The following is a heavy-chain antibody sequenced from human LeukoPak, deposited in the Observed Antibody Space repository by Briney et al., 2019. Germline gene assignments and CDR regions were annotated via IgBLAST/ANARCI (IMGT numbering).Heavy chain of an antibody. CDR2: ISGSGGNT. Sequence: PGGSLRLSCAASKFTFSSYAMHWVRQAPGKGLEWVSAISGSGGNTYYADSVKGRFTISRDNSKNTLYLQMNSLRAEDTAVYYCAKDRVYDSSGYNLFDYWGQGTLVTVSS. D-gene: IGHD3-22*01. V-gene: IGHV3-23*01. CDR1: KFTFSSYA. J-gene: IGHJ4*02. CDR3: AKDRVYDSSGYNLFDY.